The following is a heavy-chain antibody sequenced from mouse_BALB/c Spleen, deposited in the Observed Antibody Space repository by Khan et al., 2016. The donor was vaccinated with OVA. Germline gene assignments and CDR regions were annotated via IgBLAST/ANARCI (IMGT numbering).Heavy chain of an antibody. Sequence: QVQLQQSGAELARPGASVKMSCKASGYTFTSYTIHWIKLRPGQGLEWIGYINPSNGYSNYNQKFKDKVTLTADNSSTTAYRKLSSQISDDSAVYNGVRDGAYHRNDGWFAYWGLGTLVTVSA. CDR2: INPSNGYS. D-gene: IGHD2-14*01. CDR1: GYTFTSYT. CDR3: VRDGAYHRNDGWFAY. V-gene: IGHV1-4*01. J-gene: IGHJ3*01.